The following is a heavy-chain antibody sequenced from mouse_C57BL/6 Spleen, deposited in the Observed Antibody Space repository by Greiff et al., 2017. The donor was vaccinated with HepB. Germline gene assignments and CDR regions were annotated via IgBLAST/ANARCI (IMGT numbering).Heavy chain of an antibody. CDR1: GYTFTDYY. J-gene: IGHJ1*03. CDR3: ARWGSSSYGYFDV. Sequence: VQLQQSGPELVKPGASVKISCKASGYTFTDYYMNWVKQSHGKSLEWIGDINPNNGGTSYNQKFKGKATLTVDKSSSTAYMELRSLTSEDSAVYYCARWGSSSYGYFDVWGTGTTVTVSS. V-gene: IGHV1-26*01. D-gene: IGHD1-1*01. CDR2: INPNNGGT.